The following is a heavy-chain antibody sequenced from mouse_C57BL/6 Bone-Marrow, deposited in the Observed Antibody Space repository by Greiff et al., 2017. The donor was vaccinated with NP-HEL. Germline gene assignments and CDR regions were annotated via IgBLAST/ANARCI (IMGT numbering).Heavy chain of an antibody. V-gene: IGHV1-50*01. CDR1: GYTFTSYW. J-gene: IGHJ2*01. CDR2: IDPSDSYT. CDR3: ARDYYGSSYVGY. Sequence: VQLQQPGAELVKPGASVKLSCKASGYTFTSYWMQWVKQRPGQGLEWIGEIDPSDSYTNYNQQFKGKATLPVDTSSSTAYMQLSSLTSEDSAVYYCARDYYGSSYVGYWGQGTTLTVSS. D-gene: IGHD1-1*01.